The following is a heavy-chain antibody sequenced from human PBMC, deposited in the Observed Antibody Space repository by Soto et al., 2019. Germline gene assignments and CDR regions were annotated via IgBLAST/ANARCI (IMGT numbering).Heavy chain of an antibody. D-gene: IGHD6-19*01. Sequence: GGSLRLSCAASGFTFSSYWMHWVRQAPGKGLVWVSRINSDGSSTSYADSVKGRFTISRDNSKNTLYLQMNSLRAEDTAVYYCARDLGAGTTTDYYYGMDVWGQGTTVTVSS. CDR2: INSDGSST. CDR3: ARDLGAGTTTDYYYGMDV. CDR1: GFTFSSYW. V-gene: IGHV3-74*01. J-gene: IGHJ6*02.